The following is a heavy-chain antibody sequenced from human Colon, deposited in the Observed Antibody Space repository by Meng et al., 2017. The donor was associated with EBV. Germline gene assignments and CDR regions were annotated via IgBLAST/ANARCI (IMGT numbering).Heavy chain of an antibody. CDR2: VYHDGST. V-gene: IGHV4-4*02. J-gene: IGHJ4*02. D-gene: IGHD4-17*01. Sequence: VRLGEWGPGLGRPSGTLALPCDVSGASITSDNDWWSWVRQPPGKALEWLGEVYHDGSTNYSPSVQSRVTISMDKSKNQFSLKLTSVNAADTAVYYCAREDDYGDYVAYWGQGILVTVSS. CDR3: AREDDYGDYVAY. CDR1: GASITSDNDW.